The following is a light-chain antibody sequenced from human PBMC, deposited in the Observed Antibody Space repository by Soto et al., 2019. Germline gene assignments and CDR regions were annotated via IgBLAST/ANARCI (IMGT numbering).Light chain of an antibody. CDR3: QQYGSSPLT. V-gene: IGKV3-20*01. CDR2: AAS. J-gene: IGKJ4*01. Sequence: EIVLTQSPDTLSLSPGERATLSCRASQSVTSSYVAWYQQKPGQAARLLIYAASSRATGIPDRFSGSGSGTDFTLTISRLEPEDFAVYSCQQYGSSPLTFGGGTKVEIK. CDR1: QSVTSSY.